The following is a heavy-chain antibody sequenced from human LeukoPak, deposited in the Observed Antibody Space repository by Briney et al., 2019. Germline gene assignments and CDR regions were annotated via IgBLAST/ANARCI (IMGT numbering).Heavy chain of an antibody. CDR1: GYSFTSYW. V-gene: IGHV5-10-1*01. CDR2: IDPSDSYT. D-gene: IGHD6-13*01. Sequence: GESLKISCKGSGYSFTSYWISWVRQVPGKGLEWMGRIDPSDSYTNYSPSFRGHVTISVGRSIRTAYLQWSSLKASDTAMYYCAGRDRSSWYSFDYWGQGTLVTVSS. CDR3: AGRDRSSWYSFDY. J-gene: IGHJ4*02.